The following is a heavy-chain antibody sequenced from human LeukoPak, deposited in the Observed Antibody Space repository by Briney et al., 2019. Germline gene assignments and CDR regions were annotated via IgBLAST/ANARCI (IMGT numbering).Heavy chain of an antibody. Sequence: KPSETLSLTCTVSGGSISSYYWSWIRQPPGKGLEWIGYIYYSGSTNYNPSLKSRVTISVDTSKNQFSLKLSSVTAADTAVYYCASTTGFGELFPYWGQGTLVTVSS. CDR2: IYYSGST. J-gene: IGHJ4*02. CDR1: GGSISSYY. CDR3: ASTTGFGELFPY. V-gene: IGHV4-59*08. D-gene: IGHD3-10*01.